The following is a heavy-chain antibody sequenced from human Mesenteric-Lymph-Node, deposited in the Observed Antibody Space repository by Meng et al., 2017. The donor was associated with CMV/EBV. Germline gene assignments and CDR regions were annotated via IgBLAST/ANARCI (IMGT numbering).Heavy chain of an antibody. CDR2: IYSGGST. Sequence: GGSLRLSCAASGFTVSSNYMSWVRQAPGKGLEWVSVIYSGGSTYYADSVKGRFTISRDNAKNSLYLQMNSLRAEDTAVYYCARDIVGSGWYRGYYFDYWGQGTLVTVSS. D-gene: IGHD6-19*01. V-gene: IGHV3-53*01. CDR1: GFTVSSNY. J-gene: IGHJ4*02. CDR3: ARDIVGSGWYRGYYFDY.